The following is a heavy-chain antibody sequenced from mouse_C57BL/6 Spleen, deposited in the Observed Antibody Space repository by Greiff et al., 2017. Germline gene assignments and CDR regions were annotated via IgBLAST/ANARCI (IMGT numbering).Heavy chain of an antibody. V-gene: IGHV2-9-1*01. CDR3: ARGGGYYYGSSRYYAMDY. CDR1: GFSLTSYA. J-gene: IGHJ4*01. CDR2: IWTGGGT. D-gene: IGHD1-1*01. Sequence: VKLVESGPGLVAPSQSLSITCTVSGFSLTSYAISWVRQPPGKGLEWLGVIWTGGGTNYNSALKSRLSISKDNSKSQVFLKMNSLQTDDTARYYCARGGGYYYGSSRYYAMDYWGQGTSVTVSS.